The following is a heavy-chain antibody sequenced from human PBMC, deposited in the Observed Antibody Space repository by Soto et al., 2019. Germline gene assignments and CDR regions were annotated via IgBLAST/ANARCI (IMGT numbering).Heavy chain of an antibody. CDR1: GFTFSSYG. Sequence: PGGSLRLSCAASGFTFSSYGMHWVRQAPGKGLEWVAVIWYDGSNKYYADSVKGRFTISRDNSKNTLYLQMNSLRAEDTAVYYCARNQVGATRLGNYYFGYWGQATLVT. D-gene: IGHD1-26*01. V-gene: IGHV3-33*01. J-gene: IGHJ4*02. CDR3: ARNQVGATRLGNYYFGY. CDR2: IWYDGSNK.